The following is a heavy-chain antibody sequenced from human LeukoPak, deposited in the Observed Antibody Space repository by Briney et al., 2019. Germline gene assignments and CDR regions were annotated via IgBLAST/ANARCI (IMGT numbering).Heavy chain of an antibody. CDR1: GYSISSGYY. V-gene: IGHV4-38-2*02. CDR2: IYHSGST. J-gene: IGHJ4*02. D-gene: IGHD1-26*01. Sequence: PSETLSLTCTVSGYSISSGYYWGWIRQPPGKGLEWIGSIYHSGSTYYNPSLKSRVTISVDTSKNQFSLKLSSVTAADTAVYYCARSDIVGATPYWGQGTLVTVSS. CDR3: ARSDIVGATPY.